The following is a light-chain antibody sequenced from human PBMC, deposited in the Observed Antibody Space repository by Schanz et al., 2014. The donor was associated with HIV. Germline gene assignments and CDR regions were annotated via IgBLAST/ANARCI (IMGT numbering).Light chain of an antibody. CDR2: DVT. CDR3: SSYRTNSGLAV. V-gene: IGLV2-14*03. CDR1: SSDVGGYNY. Sequence: QSALTQPASVSGSPGQSITISCIGTSSDVGGYNYVSWYRHHPGKAPELLIYDVTNRPSGVSDRFSGAKSGNTASLTISGLQAEDEADYYCSSYRTNSGLAVFGGGTKLTVL. J-gene: IGLJ2*01.